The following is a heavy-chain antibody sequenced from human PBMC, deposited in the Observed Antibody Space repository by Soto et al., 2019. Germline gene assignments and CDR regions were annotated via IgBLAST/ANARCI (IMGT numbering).Heavy chain of an antibody. CDR1: RFTFTRYA. CDR3: AKDQVFGVVILGY. V-gene: IGHV3-23*01. J-gene: IGHJ4*02. Sequence: GGSLRLSCAASRFTFTRYAMNWVRQAPGKGLEWVSVISGSGGTTNYADSVKGRFTISRDNSKNTLYLQMNSLRAEDTAVYYCAKDQVFGVVILGYWGQGTLVTVSS. CDR2: ISGSGGTT. D-gene: IGHD3-3*01.